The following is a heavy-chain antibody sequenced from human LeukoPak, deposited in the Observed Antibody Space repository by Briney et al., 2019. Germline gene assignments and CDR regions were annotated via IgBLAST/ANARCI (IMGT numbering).Heavy chain of an antibody. D-gene: IGHD3-3*01. J-gene: IGHJ4*02. Sequence: PGGSLRLSCAASGFTFSSYGMHWIRQAPGKGLEWVAFIRYDGSNKYYADSVKGRFTISRDNSKNTLYLQMNSLRAEDTAVYYCASESQYDFWSGYYPDWGQGTLVTVSS. V-gene: IGHV3-30*02. CDR3: ASESQYDFWSGYYPD. CDR2: IRYDGSNK. CDR1: GFTFSSYG.